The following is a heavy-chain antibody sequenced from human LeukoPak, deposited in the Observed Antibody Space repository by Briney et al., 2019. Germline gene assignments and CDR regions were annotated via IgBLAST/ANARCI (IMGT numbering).Heavy chain of an antibody. V-gene: IGHV4-59*01. Sequence: SETLSLTCTVSGGSISSYYWSWIRQPPGKGLEWIGYIYYSGSTNYNPSLKSRVTISVDTSKNQFSLKLSSVTAADTAVYYCARDSQYYYDSSGYFGSSAFDIWGQGTMVTVSS. J-gene: IGHJ3*02. CDR1: GGSISSYY. CDR3: ARDSQYYYDSSGYFGSSAFDI. D-gene: IGHD3-22*01. CDR2: IYYSGST.